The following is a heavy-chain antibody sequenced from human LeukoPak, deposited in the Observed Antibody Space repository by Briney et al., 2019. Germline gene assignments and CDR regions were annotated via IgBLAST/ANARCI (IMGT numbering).Heavy chain of an antibody. J-gene: IGHJ4*02. CDR1: GGSISSYY. CDR2: IYTSGST. CDR3: ARDPDYDILTGFDY. D-gene: IGHD3-9*01. Sequence: SETLSPTCTVSGGSISSYYWSWIRQPGGKGLEWIGRIYTSGSTDYNPSLKSRVTMSVDTSKNQFSLKLSSVTAADTAVYYCARDPDYDILTGFDYWGQGTLVTVSS. V-gene: IGHV4-4*07.